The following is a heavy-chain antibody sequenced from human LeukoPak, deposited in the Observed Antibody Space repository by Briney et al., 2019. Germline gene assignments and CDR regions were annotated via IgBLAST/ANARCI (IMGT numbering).Heavy chain of an antibody. CDR2: ISWDGGST. J-gene: IGHJ4*02. Sequence: PGGSLRLSCAASGFTFDDYTMHWVRQAPGKGLEWVSLISWDGGSTYYADSVKGRFTIPRDNSKNSLYLQMNSLRTEDTALYYCAKAPRGFWSGYYDYWGQGTLVTVSS. CDR3: AKAPRGFWSGYYDY. D-gene: IGHD3-3*01. V-gene: IGHV3-43*01. CDR1: GFTFDDYT.